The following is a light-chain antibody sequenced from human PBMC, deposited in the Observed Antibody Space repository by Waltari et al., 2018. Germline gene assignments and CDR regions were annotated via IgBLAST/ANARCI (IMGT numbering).Light chain of an antibody. V-gene: IGLV2-11*01. Sequence: QSALTQPRSVSGSPGQSVTLSCTATSSNAGTYHYAPWYQQLPGNAPKLMLADAFNTPTGVPDRFSGSKSGYTASLTISGLQAEDEADYYCCSYAGTYRWVFGGGTKVTVL. CDR3: CSYAGTYRWV. CDR2: DAF. J-gene: IGLJ3*02. CDR1: SSNAGTYHY.